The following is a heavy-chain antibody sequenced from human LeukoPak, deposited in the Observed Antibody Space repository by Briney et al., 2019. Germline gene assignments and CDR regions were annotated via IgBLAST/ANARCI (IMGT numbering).Heavy chain of an antibody. D-gene: IGHD3-10*02. CDR2: ISGGSFTI. Sequence: GRTLRLSCAASVFTFRDYTMNWVRQAPGQGPEGITYISGGSFTIHYADSLKGRFTISRDDAKNSLFLQMNGLRVEDTAVYYCNRDLGSCYVGRKLHPGLYWGQGTLVTVSS. CDR3: NRDLGSCYVGRKLHPGLY. CDR1: VFTFRDYT. V-gene: IGHV3-48*01. J-gene: IGHJ4*02.